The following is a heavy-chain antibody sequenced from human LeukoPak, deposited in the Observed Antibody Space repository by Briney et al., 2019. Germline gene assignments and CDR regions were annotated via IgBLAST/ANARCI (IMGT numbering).Heavy chain of an antibody. CDR3: VRGGDVVVPAAIPNWFDP. V-gene: IGHV4-31*03. D-gene: IGHD2-2*01. CDR2: IYYSGST. CDR1: GGSISSGGYY. Sequence: SETLSLTCTVSGGSISSGGYYWSWIRQHPGKGLEWIGYIYYSGSTYYNPSLKSRVTISVDTSKNQFSLKLSSVTAADTAVYYCVRGGDVVVPAAIPNWFDPWGQGTLVTVSS. J-gene: IGHJ5*02.